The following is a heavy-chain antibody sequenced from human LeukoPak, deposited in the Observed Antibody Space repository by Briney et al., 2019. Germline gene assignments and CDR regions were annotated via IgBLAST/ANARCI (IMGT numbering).Heavy chain of an antibody. CDR2: IKQDGSQK. Sequence: PGGSLRLSCAVSGFTFSRFWMSWVRQAPGKGLEWVANIKQDGSQKSYVDSVKGRFTISRDNAKNSLYLQMNSLRAEDTAVYYCAREIYYYYYMDVWGKGTTVTISS. CDR3: AREIYYYYYMDV. V-gene: IGHV3-7*01. J-gene: IGHJ6*03. CDR1: GFTFSRFW.